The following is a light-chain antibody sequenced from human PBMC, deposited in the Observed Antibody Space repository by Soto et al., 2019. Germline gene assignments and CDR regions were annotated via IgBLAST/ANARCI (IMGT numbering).Light chain of an antibody. CDR3: QQYHSYPLT. Sequence: DIQMTQSPSTLSASVGDRVTITCRASQSISSWLAWYQQKPGKAPKLLIFLASTLESGVASRFSGSGSGAEFPLTISSLQPDDSATYYCQQYHSYPLTFGGGTKVEIK. J-gene: IGKJ4*01. CDR2: LAS. V-gene: IGKV1-5*03. CDR1: QSISSW.